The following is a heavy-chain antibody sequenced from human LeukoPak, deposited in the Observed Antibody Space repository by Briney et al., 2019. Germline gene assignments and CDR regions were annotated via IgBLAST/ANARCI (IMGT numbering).Heavy chain of an antibody. Sequence: PSGTLSLTCAVSGGSISSSNWWSWIRQPPGKGLEWIGYIYYSGSTYYNPSLKSRVTISVDMSKNQFSLKLTFVTAADTAVYYCARRRTGDYFDYWGQGTLVTVSS. V-gene: IGHV4-4*02. CDR2: IYYSGST. CDR1: GGSISSSNW. D-gene: IGHD3/OR15-3a*01. CDR3: ARRRTGDYFDY. J-gene: IGHJ4*02.